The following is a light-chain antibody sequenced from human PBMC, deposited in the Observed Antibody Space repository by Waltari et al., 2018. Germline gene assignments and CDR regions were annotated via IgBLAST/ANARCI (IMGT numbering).Light chain of an antibody. CDR1: QGVSDS. Sequence: DIQMTQSPSSLSASVGDRVTITCRASQGVSDSLAWYQQKPGKPPRLLIYAGFTLQSGVPSRFSGSGLGTDYTLTITSLQPEDFATYYCQQYYFTTYTFGQGTKLEIK. J-gene: IGKJ2*01. CDR3: QQYYFTTYT. CDR2: AGF. V-gene: IGKV1-NL1*01.